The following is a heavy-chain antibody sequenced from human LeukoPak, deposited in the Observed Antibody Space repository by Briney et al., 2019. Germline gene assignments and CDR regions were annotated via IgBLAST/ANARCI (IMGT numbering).Heavy chain of an antibody. J-gene: IGHJ4*02. CDR1: GYTFTSYD. CDR3: ARGGVSYYHDSSGYPIDY. D-gene: IGHD3-22*01. CDR2: MNPNSGNT. V-gene: IGHV1-8*01. Sequence: ASVKVSCKASGYTFTSYDINWVRQATGQGLEWMGWMNPNSGNTGYAQKFQGRVTMTRNTSITTAYMELSSLRSEDTAVYYCARGGVSYYHDSSGYPIDYWGQGTLVTVSS.